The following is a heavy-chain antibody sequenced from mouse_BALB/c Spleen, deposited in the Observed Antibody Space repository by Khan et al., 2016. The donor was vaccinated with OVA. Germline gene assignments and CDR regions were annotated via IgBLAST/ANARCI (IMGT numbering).Heavy chain of an antibody. J-gene: IGHJ4*01. CDR3: ARPPYFSYVMVY. V-gene: IGHV9-3-1*01. CDR2: INPYTGEP. D-gene: IGHD2-10*01. CDR1: GYTFTNFG. Sequence: QIQLVQFGPELKKPGETVKISCKASGYTFTNFGMNWVKQAPGKGLKWMGWINPYTGEPTYADDFKGRFAFSLDTSASTAYLQINNLKNEDTATYLCARPPYFSYVMVYWGQGTSVTVSS.